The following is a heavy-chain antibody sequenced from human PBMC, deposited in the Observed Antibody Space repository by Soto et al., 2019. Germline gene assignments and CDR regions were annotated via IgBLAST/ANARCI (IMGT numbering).Heavy chain of an antibody. CDR3: ARARGVILYFDY. CDR2: IWYDGSNK. J-gene: IGHJ4*02. CDR1: GFTFSSYG. D-gene: IGHD3-10*01. V-gene: IGHV3-33*01. Sequence: QVQLVESGGGVVQPGRSLRLSCAASGFTFSSYGMHWVRQAPGKGLEWVAVIWYDGSNKYYADSVKGRFTISRDNSKNTLYMQMNGLRAEDTAVYYCARARGVILYFDYWGQGTLVTVSS.